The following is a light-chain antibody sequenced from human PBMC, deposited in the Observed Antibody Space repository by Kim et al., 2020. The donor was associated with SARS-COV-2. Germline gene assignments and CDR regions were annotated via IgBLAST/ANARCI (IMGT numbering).Light chain of an antibody. J-gene: IGLJ3*02. CDR1: SCNIGACND. CDR3: QSYDSSESGV. Sequence: GQRVTISCAGSSCNIGACNDVYWYQQLPGTAPKLLIYGNSNRPSGVPDRFSGSKSGTTASLAITGLQAEDEADYYCQSYDSSESGVFGGGTQLTVL. CDR2: GNS. V-gene: IGLV1-40*01.